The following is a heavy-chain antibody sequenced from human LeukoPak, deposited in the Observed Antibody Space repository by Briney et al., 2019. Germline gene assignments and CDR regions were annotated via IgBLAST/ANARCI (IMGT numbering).Heavy chain of an antibody. CDR1: GFTFSSYG. CDR3: AKGGGSGWKSWFDY. J-gene: IGHJ4*02. CDR2: MWYDGSNK. Sequence: GGSLRLSCAASGFTFSSYGMHWVRQAPGKGLEWVAVMWYDGSNKYYADSVKGRFTISRDNSKNTLHLQMDSLRAEDTAVYYCAKGGGSGWKSWFDYWGQGALVTVSS. V-gene: IGHV3-30*02. D-gene: IGHD6-19*01.